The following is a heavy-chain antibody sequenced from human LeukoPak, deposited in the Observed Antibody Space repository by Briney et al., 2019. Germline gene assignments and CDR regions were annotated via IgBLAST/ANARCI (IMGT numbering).Heavy chain of an antibody. J-gene: IGHJ4*02. CDR1: GITFNRYA. Sequence: GGSLRLSCAASGITFNRYAMSWARQAPGKGLEWVAAISYHGYTQYYADSVKGQFTISRDNSKNTLYLQMNSLTEEDTAVYYCARWDSGRYTSNYYFDYWGQGALVTVSS. D-gene: IGHD1-26*01. CDR2: ISYHGYTQ. CDR3: ARWDSGRYTSNYYFDY. V-gene: IGHV3-30*03.